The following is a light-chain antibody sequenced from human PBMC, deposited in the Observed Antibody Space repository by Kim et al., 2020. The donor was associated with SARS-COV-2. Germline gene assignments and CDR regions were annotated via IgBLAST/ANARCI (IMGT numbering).Light chain of an antibody. Sequence: IVSISYTRSKSGIHRDWERWDQQRPVSAPTTVIYEDNQRTSGVPGRFSGSIDSSSNSASLTIYGLKTEDEAGYYCQSYDSSNHVVFGGGTQLTVL. CDR2: EDN. CDR1: KSGIHRDW. J-gene: IGLJ2*01. V-gene: IGLV6-57*03. CDR3: QSYDSSNHVV.